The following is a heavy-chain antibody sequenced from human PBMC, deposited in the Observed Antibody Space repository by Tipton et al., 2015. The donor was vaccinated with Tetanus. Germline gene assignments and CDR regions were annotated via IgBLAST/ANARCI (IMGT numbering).Heavy chain of an antibody. CDR2: IYTSGST. V-gene: IGHV4-4*07. J-gene: IGHJ4*02. Sequence: TLSLTCAVSGGSSSSFYWSWIRQPPGKGLEWIGRIYTSGSTNYNPSLKSRVTMSVDTSKRQFSLKLNSVTAADTAVYYCARGWGSSWYYFDYWGQGILVTVSS. CDR1: GGSSSSFY. D-gene: IGHD6-13*01. CDR3: ARGWGSSWYYFDY.